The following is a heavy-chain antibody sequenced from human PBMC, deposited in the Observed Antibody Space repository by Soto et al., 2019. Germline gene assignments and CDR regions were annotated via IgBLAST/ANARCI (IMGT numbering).Heavy chain of an antibody. CDR3: ARQRTTVVTQAYFYH. V-gene: IGHV4-39*01. D-gene: IGHD2-21*02. CDR1: GESISSSSYY. Sequence: SETLSLTCIVSGESISSSSYYWGWIRQPPGKGLEWIGSIYYSGRTYYNPSFKSRVTISIDTSKNRFSLKLSSVTATDTAVYYCARQRTTVVTQAYFYHWGQGALVTVSS. CDR2: IYYSGRT. J-gene: IGHJ4*02.